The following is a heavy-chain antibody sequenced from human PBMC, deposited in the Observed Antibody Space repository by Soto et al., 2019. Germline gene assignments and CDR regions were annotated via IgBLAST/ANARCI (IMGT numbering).Heavy chain of an antibody. CDR3: AKEGVAYYYDSSGYSYYYYYGMDV. CDR2: ISYDGSNK. CDR1: GFTFSSYG. J-gene: IGHJ6*02. V-gene: IGHV3-30*18. D-gene: IGHD3-22*01. Sequence: GGSLRLSCAASGFTFSSYGMHWVRQAPGKGLEWVAVISYDGSNKYYADSVKGRFTISRDNSKNTLYLQMNSLRAEDTAVYYCAKEGVAYYYDSSGYSYYYYYGMDVWGQGTTVTVS.